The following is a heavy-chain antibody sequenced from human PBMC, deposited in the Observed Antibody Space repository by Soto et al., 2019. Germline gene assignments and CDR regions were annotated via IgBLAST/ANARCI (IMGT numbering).Heavy chain of an antibody. Sequence: GGSLRLSCAASGFTFSSYAMHWVRQAPGKGLEWVAVISYDGSNKYYADSVKGRFTISRDNSKNTLYLQMNSLRAEDTAVYYCARVAEIVVVPAAVSGGLYVWGQGTTVTVSS. D-gene: IGHD2-2*01. CDR3: ARVAEIVVVPAAVSGGLYV. CDR1: GFTFSSYA. J-gene: IGHJ6*02. CDR2: ISYDGSNK. V-gene: IGHV3-30-3*01.